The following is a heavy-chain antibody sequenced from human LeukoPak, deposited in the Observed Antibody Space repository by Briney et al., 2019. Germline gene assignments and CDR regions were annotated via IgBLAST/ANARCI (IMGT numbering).Heavy chain of an antibody. J-gene: IGHJ4*02. CDR3: ARVVVPAAMGVYFDY. D-gene: IGHD2-2*01. CDR1: GGSFSGYY. Sequence: SETLSLTCAVYGGSFSGYYRSWIRQPPGKGLEWIGEINHSGSTNYNPSLKSRVTISVDTSKNQFSLKLSSVTAADTAVYYCARVVVPAAMGVYFDYWGQGTLVTVSS. V-gene: IGHV4-34*01. CDR2: INHSGST.